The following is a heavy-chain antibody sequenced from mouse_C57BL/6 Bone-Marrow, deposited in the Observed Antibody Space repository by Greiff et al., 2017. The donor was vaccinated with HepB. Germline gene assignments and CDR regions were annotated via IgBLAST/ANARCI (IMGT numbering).Heavy chain of an antibody. V-gene: IGHV14-2*01. J-gene: IGHJ1*03. D-gene: IGHD2-2*01. CDR1: GFNIKDYY. Sequence: VQLKESGAELVKPGASVKLSCTASGFNIKDYYMHWVKQRTEQGLEWIGRFDPEDGETKYAPKFQGKATITADTSSNTANLQLSSLTSADTAVYDCALYGFIYLWYFDVWGTGTTVTVSS. CDR2: FDPEDGET. CDR3: ALYGFIYLWYFDV.